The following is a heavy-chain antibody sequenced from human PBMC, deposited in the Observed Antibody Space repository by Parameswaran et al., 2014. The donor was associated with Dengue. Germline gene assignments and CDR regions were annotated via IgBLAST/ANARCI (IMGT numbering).Heavy chain of an antibody. J-gene: IGHJ3*02. V-gene: IGHV4-31*02. Sequence: RWIRQPQEGLEWIGYIYYSGSTYYNPSLKSRVTISVDTSKNQFSLKLSSVTAADTAVYYCARSGDYYSSGWYGAFDIWGQGTMVTVSS. D-gene: IGHD6-19*01. CDR2: IYYSGST. CDR3: ARSGDYYSSGWYGAFDI.